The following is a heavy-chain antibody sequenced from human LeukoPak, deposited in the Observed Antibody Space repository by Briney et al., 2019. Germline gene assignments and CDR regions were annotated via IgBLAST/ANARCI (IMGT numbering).Heavy chain of an antibody. J-gene: IGHJ5*02. V-gene: IGHV1-2*02. D-gene: IGHD4-17*01. CDR3: ARAPMTTVSYNWFDP. CDR2: INPNSGGT. Sequence: ASVKVSCKASGYTFTGYYMHWVRQAPGQGLEWMGWINPNSGGTNYAQKFQGRVTMTRDTSISTAYMELSRLRSDDTAVYYCARAPMTTVSYNWFDPWGQGTLVTVSS. CDR1: GYTFTGYY.